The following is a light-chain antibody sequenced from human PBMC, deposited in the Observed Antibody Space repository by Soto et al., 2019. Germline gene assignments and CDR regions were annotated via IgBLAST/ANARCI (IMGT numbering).Light chain of an antibody. J-gene: IGKJ5*01. Sequence: DIQLTQSPSFVSASVGDRVTITFRASQGISSSLAWYQQKPGEVPKLLIYAASTLQSGVPSRFSGSGYGTEFTLTISSLQPEDFASYYCQLLDSFPLTFGQGTRLEI. CDR2: AAS. V-gene: IGKV1-9*01. CDR3: QLLDSFPLT. CDR1: QGISSS.